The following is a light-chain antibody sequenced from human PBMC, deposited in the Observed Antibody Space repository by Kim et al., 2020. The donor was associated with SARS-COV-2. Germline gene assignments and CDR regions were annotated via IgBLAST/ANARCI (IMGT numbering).Light chain of an antibody. J-gene: IGLJ1*01. Sequence: QSVLTQPPSASGTPGQSVTISCSGSSSNIGRNTVNWYQQLPGTAPKLLIYNNNQRPSGVPDRFSDSKSGTSASLAISGLQSDDEADYYCAAWDDNLSGYVFGTGTKVTVL. CDR2: NNN. V-gene: IGLV1-44*01. CDR3: AAWDDNLSGYV. CDR1: SSNIGRNT.